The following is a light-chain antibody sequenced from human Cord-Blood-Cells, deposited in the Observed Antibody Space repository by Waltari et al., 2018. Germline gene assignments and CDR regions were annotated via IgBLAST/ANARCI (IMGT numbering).Light chain of an antibody. CDR3: CSYAGSSTSYV. J-gene: IGLJ1*01. Sequence: QSALSQPHSVCGSPGQSLTISRTGTSSDVGSYNIVFWYQQPPGKAPKLMIYEGSTRPSGVSNRCSGSKSGNTASLTISGLQAEDEADYYCCSYAGSSTSYVFGTGTKVTVL. CDR1: SSDVGSYNI. V-gene: IGLV2-23*01. CDR2: EGS.